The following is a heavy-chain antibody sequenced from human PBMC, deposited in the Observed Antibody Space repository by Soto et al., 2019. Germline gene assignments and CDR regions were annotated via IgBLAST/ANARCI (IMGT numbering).Heavy chain of an antibody. CDR1: GYTFTGYY. Sequence: ASVKVSCKASGYTFTGYYMHWVRQAPGQGLEWMGWINPNSGGTNYAQKFQGRVTMTRDTSISTAYMELSRLRSDDTAVYYCASSLYDFWSGYPFDPWGQGTLVTV. D-gene: IGHD3-3*01. V-gene: IGHV1-2*02. J-gene: IGHJ5*02. CDR3: ASSLYDFWSGYPFDP. CDR2: INPNSGGT.